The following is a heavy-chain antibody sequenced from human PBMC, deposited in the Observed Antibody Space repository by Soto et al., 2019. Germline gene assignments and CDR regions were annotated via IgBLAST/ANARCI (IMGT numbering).Heavy chain of an antibody. J-gene: IGHJ6*02. CDR2: IYYSGNT. Sequence: ASETLSLTCIVSGVSVSSDIYYWSWIRHHPGKGLEWIGYIYYSGNTYYNPSLGGRVTISLDTSKNHFSLRLRSVTPADTAVYYCARYPVVVVPAANYGLDVWGQGTTVTVSS. V-gene: IGHV4-31*03. D-gene: IGHD2-2*01. CDR3: ARYPVVVVPAANYGLDV. CDR1: GVSVSSDIYY.